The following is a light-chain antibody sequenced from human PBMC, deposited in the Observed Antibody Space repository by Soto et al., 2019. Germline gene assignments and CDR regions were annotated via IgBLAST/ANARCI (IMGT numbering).Light chain of an antibody. Sequence: EIVLTQSPGTLSLSPGERATLSCRASQSVSSSYLAWYQQKPGQAPRLLIYGASSRATGIPDRFSGSGSGTDFPLPISRLEHEDFAVYYCQQYGSSPLTFGGGTKVAIK. CDR2: GAS. V-gene: IGKV3-20*01. J-gene: IGKJ4*01. CDR1: QSVSSSY. CDR3: QQYGSSPLT.